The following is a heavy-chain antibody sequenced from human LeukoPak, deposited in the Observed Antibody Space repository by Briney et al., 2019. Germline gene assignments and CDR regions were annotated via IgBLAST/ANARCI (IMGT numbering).Heavy chain of an antibody. CDR3: AKDSRAYSSSWYCFDY. Sequence: PGGSLRLSCAASGFTFSSYAMSWVRQAPGKGLEWVSAISGSGGSTYYADSVTGRFTISRDNSKNTLYLQMNSLRAEDTAVYYCAKDSRAYSSSWYCFDYWGQGTLVTVSS. J-gene: IGHJ4*02. D-gene: IGHD6-13*01. CDR1: GFTFSSYA. CDR2: ISGSGGST. V-gene: IGHV3-23*01.